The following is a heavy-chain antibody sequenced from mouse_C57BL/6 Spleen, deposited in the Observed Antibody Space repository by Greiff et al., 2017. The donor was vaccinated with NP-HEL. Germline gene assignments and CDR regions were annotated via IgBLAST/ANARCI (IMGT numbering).Heavy chain of an antibody. Sequence: VKLQESGPELVKPGASVKISCKASGYAFSSSWMNWVKQRPGKGLEWIGRIYPGDGDTNYNGKFKGKATLTADKSSSTAYMQLSSLTSEDSAVYFCARRYYGSFYYFDYWGQGTTLTVSS. J-gene: IGHJ2*01. CDR1: GYAFSSSW. CDR3: ARRYYGSFYYFDY. V-gene: IGHV1-82*01. D-gene: IGHD1-1*01. CDR2: IYPGDGDT.